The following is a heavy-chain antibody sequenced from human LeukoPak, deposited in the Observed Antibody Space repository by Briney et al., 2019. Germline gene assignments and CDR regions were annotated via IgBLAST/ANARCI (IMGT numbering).Heavy chain of an antibody. V-gene: IGHV3-23*01. CDR1: GFTLSSYA. J-gene: IGHJ4*02. CDR3: AKDADPRPFYFDY. Sequence: GGSLRLSCAASGFTLSSYAMSWVRQAPGKGLEWVSEISGSGGSTYYADSVKGRFTISRDNSKNTLYLQMNSLRVEDTAVYYCAKDADPRPFYFDYWGQGILVTVSS. CDR2: ISGSGGST.